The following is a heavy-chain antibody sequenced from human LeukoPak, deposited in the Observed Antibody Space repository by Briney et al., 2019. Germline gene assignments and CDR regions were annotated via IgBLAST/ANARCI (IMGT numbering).Heavy chain of an antibody. J-gene: IGHJ6*02. D-gene: IGHD3-3*01. CDR3: ARDPYYDRYGMDV. V-gene: IGHV4-61*02. CDR1: GGSISSGSYY. CDR2: TYTSGST. Sequence: PSETLSLTCTVSGGSISSGSYYWSWIRQPAGKGLEWIGRTYTSGSTNYNPSLKSRVTISVDTSKNQFSLKLSSVTAADTAVYYCARDPYYDRYGMDVWGQGTTVTVSS.